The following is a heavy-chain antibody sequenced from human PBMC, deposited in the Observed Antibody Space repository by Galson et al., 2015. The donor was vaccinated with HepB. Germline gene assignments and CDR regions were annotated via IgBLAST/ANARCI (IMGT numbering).Heavy chain of an antibody. CDR3: TRDFSIDDWEGYYYYYYMDV. CDR1: GFTFGAYA. D-gene: IGHD1-26*01. V-gene: IGHV3-49*03. CDR2: IRSKAYGGTT. J-gene: IGHJ6*03. Sequence: SLRLSCAASGFTFGAYAMSWFRQAPGKGLEWVGFIRSKAYGGTTEYAASVKGRFTTSRDDSKSIAYLQMNSLKTEDTAVYYCTRDFSIDDWEGYYYYYYMDVWGKGTTVTVSS.